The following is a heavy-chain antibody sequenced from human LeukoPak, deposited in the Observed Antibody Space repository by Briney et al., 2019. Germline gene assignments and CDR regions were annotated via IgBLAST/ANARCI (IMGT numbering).Heavy chain of an antibody. V-gene: IGHV4-61*02. Sequence: SETLSLTCTVSGGSISSGSYYWSWIRQPAGKGLEWIGRIYTSGSTNYNPSLKSRVTISVDTSKNQFSLKLSSVTAADTAVYYCARDRWLLQPWGQGTLVTVSS. J-gene: IGHJ5*02. CDR1: GGSISSGSYY. CDR3: ARDRWLLQP. D-gene: IGHD2-21*01. CDR2: IYTSGST.